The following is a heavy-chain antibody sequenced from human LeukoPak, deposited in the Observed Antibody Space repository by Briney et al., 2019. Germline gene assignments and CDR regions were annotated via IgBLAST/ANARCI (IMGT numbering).Heavy chain of an antibody. D-gene: IGHD3-10*01. J-gene: IGHJ6*03. Sequence: PGGSLRLSCAASGFTFSSHAMSWVRQAPGEGLEWVSAISGSGGSTYYADSVKGRFTISRDNSKNTLYLQMNSLRAEDTAVYYCATHQATMVRGVMYYYYYMDVWGKGTTVTVSS. CDR3: ATHQATMVRGVMYYYYYMDV. CDR1: GFTFSSHA. CDR2: ISGSGGST. V-gene: IGHV3-23*01.